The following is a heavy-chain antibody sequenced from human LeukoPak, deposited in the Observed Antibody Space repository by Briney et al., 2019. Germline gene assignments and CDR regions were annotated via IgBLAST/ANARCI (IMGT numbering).Heavy chain of an antibody. CDR1: GGSISSGDYY. CDR2: IYYSGRT. Sequence: PSETLSLTCTVSGGSISSGDYYWSWIRQPPGKGLEWIGYIYYSGRTSYNPSLNSRVTISVDTSEKQFSLRLSSVTAADTAVYYCARGSLDLYYYDSSGFPYYYYYMDVWGKGTTVTVS. CDR3: ARGSLDLYYYDSSGFPYYYYYMDV. J-gene: IGHJ6*03. V-gene: IGHV4-61*08. D-gene: IGHD3-22*01.